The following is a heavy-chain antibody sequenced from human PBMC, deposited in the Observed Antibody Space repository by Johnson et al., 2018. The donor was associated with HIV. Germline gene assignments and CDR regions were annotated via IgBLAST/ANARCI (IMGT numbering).Heavy chain of an antibody. J-gene: IGHJ3*02. V-gene: IGHV3-7*04. CDR3: AGGITMKPPTAFDI. Sequence: VQLVESGGGLVQPGGSLRLSCAASGFTVSSNYMSWVRQAPGKGLEWVANIKQDGSEKYYVDSVKGRFTIARDNAKNSLYLQMNSLRAEETAVYYCAGGITMKPPTAFDIWGQGTMVTVSS. CDR2: IKQDGSEK. D-gene: IGHD3-22*01. CDR1: GFTVSSNY.